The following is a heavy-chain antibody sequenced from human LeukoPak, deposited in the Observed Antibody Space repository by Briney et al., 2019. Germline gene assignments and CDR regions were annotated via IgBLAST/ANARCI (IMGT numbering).Heavy chain of an antibody. CDR3: ARHVLSSDAFDI. V-gene: IGHV4-38-2*02. CDR2: IYYSGST. J-gene: IGHJ3*02. D-gene: IGHD3-9*01. Sequence: SETLSLTCTVSGYSISSGYYWGWIRQPPGKGLEWIGSIYYSGSTYYNPSLKSRVTISVDTSKNQFSLKLSSVTAADTAVYYCARHVLSSDAFDIWGQGTMVTVSS. CDR1: GYSISSGYY.